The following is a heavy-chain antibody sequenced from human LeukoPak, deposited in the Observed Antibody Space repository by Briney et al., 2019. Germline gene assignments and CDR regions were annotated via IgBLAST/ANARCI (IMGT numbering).Heavy chain of an antibody. CDR2: VYTSGST. CDR1: GGSISGGY. Sequence: PSETLSLTCTVSGGSISGGYWSWIRQPPGRGLEWIGYVYTSGSTNYNPSLKSRVTISLDQSKDQSALKLSHVTAPDTAVYYCAKSYFDYSTYYSYNFYPWGQGALVTVSS. V-gene: IGHV4-4*09. J-gene: IGHJ5*02. D-gene: IGHD4-11*01. CDR3: AKSYFDYSTYYSYNFYP.